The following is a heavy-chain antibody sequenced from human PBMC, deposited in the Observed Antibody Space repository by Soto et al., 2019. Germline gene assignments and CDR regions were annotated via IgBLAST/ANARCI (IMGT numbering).Heavy chain of an antibody. J-gene: IGHJ4*02. CDR1: GGSISTSRDY. V-gene: IGHV4-39*01. CDR2: VYYTGST. D-gene: IGHD4-17*01. CDR3: ARQFSVYGDYGRYFDF. Sequence: PSETLSLTCSVSGGSISTSRDYWGWIRQPPGKGLEWIGNVYYTGSTFYNPSLKSRVAISVDTSKNQFSLKLSSVTAADTAVYYCARQFSVYGDYGRYFDFWGQGTLVTVSS.